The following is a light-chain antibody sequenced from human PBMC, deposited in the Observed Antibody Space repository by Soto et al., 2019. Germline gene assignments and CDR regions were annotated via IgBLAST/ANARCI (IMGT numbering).Light chain of an antibody. V-gene: IGKV3-20*01. CDR1: QSVSNY. CDR2: GAS. CDR3: QQYTGPPTT. Sequence: EIVLTQSPATLSLSPGERATRSCRASQSVSNYLAWYQQKPGQAPRLLIYGASTRAAGIPDRFSGSGSGTDFTLTITRLEPEDSAVYFCQQYTGPPTTFGQGTRLEIK. J-gene: IGKJ5*01.